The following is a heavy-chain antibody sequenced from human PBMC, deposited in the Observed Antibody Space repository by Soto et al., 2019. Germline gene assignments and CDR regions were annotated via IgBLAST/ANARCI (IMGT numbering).Heavy chain of an antibody. D-gene: IGHD5-18*01. CDR2: ISGSGGST. CDR1: GFTFSSYA. CDR3: AKGRGYSYGYFDY. V-gene: IGHV3-23*01. Sequence: EVQLLESGGGLVQPGGSLRLSCAASGFTFSSYAMSWVRQAPGKGLEWVSAISGSGGSTYYADSVRGRFTISRDNSKNTLYLQMNSLRAEDTAVYYCAKGRGYSYGYFDYWGQGTLVTVSS. J-gene: IGHJ4*02.